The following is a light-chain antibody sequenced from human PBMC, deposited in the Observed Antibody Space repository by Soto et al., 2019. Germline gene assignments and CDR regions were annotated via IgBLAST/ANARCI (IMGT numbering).Light chain of an antibody. CDR3: SSFTSSDAPWV. CDR1: SSDVGGYNY. CDR2: DVN. J-gene: IGLJ3*02. Sequence: QSGLTQPASVSGSPGQSITISCTGSSSDVGGYNYVSWYQQHPGKAPKLMIFDVNNRPSGVSNRFSGSKSGNTASLTISGLQSEDEADSYCSSFTSSDAPWVFGGGTKLTVL. V-gene: IGLV2-14*03.